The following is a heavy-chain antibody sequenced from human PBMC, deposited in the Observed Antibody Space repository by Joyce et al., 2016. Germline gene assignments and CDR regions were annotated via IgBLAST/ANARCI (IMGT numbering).Heavy chain of an antibody. V-gene: IGHV1-2*02. CDR1: GYTFTDFY. J-gene: IGHJ4*02. CDR3: ARALDYGVFANFDF. D-gene: IGHD4/OR15-4a*01. CDR2: INPNSGGT. Sequence: QVQLAQSGAEVKKPGASVKLSCKASGYTFTDFYMHWGRQAPGQGLEWLGWINPNSGGTNYAQNFQDRVTMTKVTSMSTAYMELTRLTSDDTAVYYCARALDYGVFANFDFWGQGTLVTVSS.